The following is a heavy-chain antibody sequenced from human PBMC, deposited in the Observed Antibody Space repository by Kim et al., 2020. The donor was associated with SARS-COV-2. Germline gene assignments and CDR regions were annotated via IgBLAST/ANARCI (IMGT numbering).Heavy chain of an antibody. V-gene: IGHV3-21*01. Sequence: GGSLRLSCAASEFTFSRYSMNWVRQAPGKGLEWVSTISRNSDYIYYADSAEGRFTISRDNAKNSPYLQMNSLRADDTAMYYCARDLSLGRPGGFDYWGQG. CDR2: ISRNSDYI. J-gene: IGHJ4*02. CDR3: ARDLSLGRPGGFDY. CDR1: EFTFSRYS. D-gene: IGHD3-10*01.